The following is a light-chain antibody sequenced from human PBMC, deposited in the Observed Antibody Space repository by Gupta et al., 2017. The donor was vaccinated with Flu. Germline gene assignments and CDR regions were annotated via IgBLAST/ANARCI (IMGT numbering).Light chain of an antibody. CDR3: CSYASSHSFYV. CDR1: SSDVGAYNY. V-gene: IGLV2-11*01. J-gene: IGLJ1*01. Sequence: SCTGTSSDVGAYNYVSWYQQHPGKAPKLIIYGVSKWPSGVPDRFSGSKSGNTASLTISSLHADDEADYYCCSYASSHSFYVFGTGTTVTVL. CDR2: GVS.